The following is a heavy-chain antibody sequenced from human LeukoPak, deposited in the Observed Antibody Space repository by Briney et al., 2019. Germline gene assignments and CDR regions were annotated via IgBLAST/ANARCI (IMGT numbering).Heavy chain of an antibody. D-gene: IGHD3-22*01. CDR1: GDSISSGNYY. Sequence: SETLSLTCSVSGDSISSGNYYWTWIRQPAGKGLEWIGRIYSTGSTNYNPSLKSRVTISVDTSKNQFSLRLSSVTAADTAVYYCARVTTGGYYNCWGQGTLVTVS. CDR3: ARVTTGGYYNC. V-gene: IGHV4-61*02. CDR2: IYSTGST. J-gene: IGHJ4*02.